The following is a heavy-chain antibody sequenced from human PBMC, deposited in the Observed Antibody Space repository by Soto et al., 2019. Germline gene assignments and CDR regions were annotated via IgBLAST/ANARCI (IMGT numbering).Heavy chain of an antibody. V-gene: IGHV3-15*01. CDR3: TTGSGITGTYYYYYYMDV. CDR1: GFTFSNAW. D-gene: IGHD1-20*01. Sequence: EVQLVESGGGLVKPGGSLGLSCAASGFTFSNAWMSWVRQAPGKGLEWVGRIKSKTDGGTTDYAAPVKGRFTISRDDSKNTLYLQMNSLKTEDTAVYYCTTGSGITGTYYYYYYMDVWGKGTTVTVSS. J-gene: IGHJ6*03. CDR2: IKSKTDGGTT.